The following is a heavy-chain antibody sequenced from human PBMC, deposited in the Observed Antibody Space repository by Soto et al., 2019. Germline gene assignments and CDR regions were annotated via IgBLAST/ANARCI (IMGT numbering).Heavy chain of an antibody. CDR3: ARVVVAATTNKTSRIIYFDY. Sequence: SETLSLTCAVYGGSFSGYYWSWIRQPPGKGLEWIGEINHSGSTNYNPSLKSRVTISVDTSKNQFSLKLSSVTAADTAVYYCARVVVAATTNKTSRIIYFDYWGQGTLVPVSS. D-gene: IGHD2-15*01. V-gene: IGHV4-34*01. J-gene: IGHJ4*02. CDR2: INHSGST. CDR1: GGSFSGYY.